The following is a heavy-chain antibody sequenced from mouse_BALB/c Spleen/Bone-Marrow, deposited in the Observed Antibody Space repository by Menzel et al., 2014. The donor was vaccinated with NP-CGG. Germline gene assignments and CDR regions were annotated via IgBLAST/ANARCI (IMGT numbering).Heavy chain of an antibody. CDR3: ARDINYDIYWYFDV. D-gene: IGHD2-4*01. CDR2: IRNKAKGXTS. J-gene: IGHJ1*01. Sequence: EVKLMESGGGLVQPGGSLRLSCATSGFTFTDYYMSWVRQPPGKALEWLGFIRNKAKGXTSENSASVKGRFTISRDNSQSILYLQMNTLRAEDSATYYCARDINYDIYWYFDVWGAGTTVTVSS. CDR1: GFTFTDYY. V-gene: IGHV7-3*02.